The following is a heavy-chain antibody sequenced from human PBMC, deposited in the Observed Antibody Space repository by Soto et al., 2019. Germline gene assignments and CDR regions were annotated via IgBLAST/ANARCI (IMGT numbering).Heavy chain of an antibody. Sequence: SETLSLTCTVSGGSISSSSYYWGWIRQPPGKGLEWIGSIFYSGSTYYNPSLKSRVTISVDTSKNQFSLKLSSVTAADTAVYYCARRQSGWYFGDYFDYWGQGTLVTVSS. CDR3: ARRQSGWYFGDYFDY. J-gene: IGHJ4*02. V-gene: IGHV4-39*01. CDR2: IFYSGST. D-gene: IGHD6-19*01. CDR1: GGSISSSSYY.